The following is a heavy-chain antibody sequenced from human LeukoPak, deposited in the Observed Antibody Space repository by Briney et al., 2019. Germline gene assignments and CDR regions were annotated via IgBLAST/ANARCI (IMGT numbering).Heavy chain of an antibody. J-gene: IGHJ4*02. V-gene: IGHV4-39*01. D-gene: IGHD6-13*01. CDR2: IYYSGST. CDR3: AREEASAGDY. Sequence: SSETLSLTCTVSGGSISGSNHYWAWIRQPPGKGLEWIGSIYYSGSTFYSPSLKSRVTISVDTSKNQFSLKLSSVTAADTAVYYCAREEASAGDYWGQGTLVTVSS. CDR1: GGSISGSNHY.